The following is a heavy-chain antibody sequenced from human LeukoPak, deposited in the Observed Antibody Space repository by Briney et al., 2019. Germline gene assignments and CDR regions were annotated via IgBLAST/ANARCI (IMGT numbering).Heavy chain of an antibody. CDR1: GYTFTNHG. V-gene: IGHV1-2*02. J-gene: IGHJ4*02. CDR2: SNPNGGGT. D-gene: IGHD2-15*01. CDR3: ARESVHCSGGRCYAEIDY. Sequence: ASVKVSCKASGYTFTNHGISWVRQAPGQGLEWMGWSNPNGGGTNYAQKFQGRVTLTRDTSSSTAYMEMSRLTSDDTAVFYCARESVHCSGGRCYAEIDYWGQGTLVTVSS.